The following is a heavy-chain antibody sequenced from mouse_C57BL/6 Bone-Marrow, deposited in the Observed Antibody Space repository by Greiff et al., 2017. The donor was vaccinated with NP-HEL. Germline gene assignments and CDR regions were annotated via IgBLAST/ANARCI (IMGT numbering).Heavy chain of an antibody. CDR2: IYPRSGNT. V-gene: IGHV1-81*01. J-gene: IGHJ3*01. CDR3: ARSAYYSNSWFAY. Sequence: QVQLKESGAELARPGASVKLSCKASGYTFTSYGISWVKQRTGQGLEWIGAIYPRSGNTYYNEKFKGKATLTADKSSSTAYMELRSLTSEDSAVYFCARSAYYSNSWFAYWGQGTLVTVSA. D-gene: IGHD2-5*01. CDR1: GYTFTSYG.